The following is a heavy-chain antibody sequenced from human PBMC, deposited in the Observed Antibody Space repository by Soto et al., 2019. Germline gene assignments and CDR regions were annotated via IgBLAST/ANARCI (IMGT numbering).Heavy chain of an antibody. CDR3: ARPAGSYYDGRYFQH. D-gene: IGHD1-26*01. J-gene: IGHJ1*01. CDR2: LSSSSSYI. Sequence: PGGSLRLSCAASGFTFSSYSMNWVRQAPGKGLEWVSSLSSSSSYIYYADSVKGRFTISRDNAKNSLHLQMNSLRAEDTAVYYCARPAGSYYDGRYFQHWGQGTLVTVSS. V-gene: IGHV3-21*01. CDR1: GFTFSSYS.